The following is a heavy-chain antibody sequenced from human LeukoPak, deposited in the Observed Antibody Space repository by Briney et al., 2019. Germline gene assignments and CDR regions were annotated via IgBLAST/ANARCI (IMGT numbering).Heavy chain of an antibody. CDR3: ATVGEGYSYGYLSPRGMDV. D-gene: IGHD5-18*01. CDR1: GYTFTNNY. J-gene: IGHJ6*02. Sequence: ASVKVSCKASGYTFTNNYLHWVRQAPGQGLEWMGIINPSGGSTSYAQKFQGRVTMTRDTSTSTLYMELSSLRSEDTAVYYCATVGEGYSYGYLSPRGMDVWGQGTTVTVSS. CDR2: INPSGGST. V-gene: IGHV1-46*01.